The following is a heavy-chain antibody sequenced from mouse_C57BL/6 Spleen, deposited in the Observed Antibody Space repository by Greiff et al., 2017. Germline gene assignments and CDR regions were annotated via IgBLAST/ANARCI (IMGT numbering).Heavy chain of an antibody. V-gene: IGHV14-1*01. CDR3: TMEYYGSSPYFDY. CDR1: GFNITDYY. Sequence: VQLQQSGAELVRPGASVKLSCTASGFNITDYYMHWVKQRPEQGLEWIGRIDPEDGDTEYAPKFQGKATLTADTSSNTAYLQLSSLTSEDTAVYYCTMEYYGSSPYFDYWGQGTTLTVSS. J-gene: IGHJ2*01. CDR2: IDPEDGDT. D-gene: IGHD1-1*01.